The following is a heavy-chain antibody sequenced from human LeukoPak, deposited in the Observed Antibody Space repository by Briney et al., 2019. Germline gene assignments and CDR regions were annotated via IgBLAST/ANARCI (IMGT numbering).Heavy chain of an antibody. D-gene: IGHD4-17*01. CDR2: IRYDGSNK. CDR1: GFTFSSYG. J-gene: IGHJ4*02. CDR3: AKDNYHYGDYDGGDY. Sequence: PGGSLRLSCVASGFTFSSYGMHWVRQPPGKGLEWVAFIRYDGSNKYYADSVKGRFTISRDNSRDTLHLQMNSLRAEDTAVYYCAKDNYHYGDYDGGDYWGQGTLVTVSS. V-gene: IGHV3-30*02.